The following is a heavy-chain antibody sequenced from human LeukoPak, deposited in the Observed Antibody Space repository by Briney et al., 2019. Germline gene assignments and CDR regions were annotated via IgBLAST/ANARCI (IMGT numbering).Heavy chain of an antibody. V-gene: IGHV1-2*02. CDR2: INPNSGGT. J-gene: IGHJ2*01. Sequence: ASVKVSCKASGYTFTGYYMHWVRQAPGQGLEWMGWINPNSGGTNYAQKFQGRVTMTRDTSISTAYMELSRLRSDDTAVYYCARVVGATNWYFDLWGRSTLVTVSS. D-gene: IGHD1-26*01. CDR1: GYTFTGYY. CDR3: ARVVGATNWYFDL.